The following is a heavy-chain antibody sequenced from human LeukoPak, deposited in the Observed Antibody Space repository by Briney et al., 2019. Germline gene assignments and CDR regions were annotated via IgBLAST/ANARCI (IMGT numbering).Heavy chain of an antibody. V-gene: IGHV3-30*18. CDR1: GFTFRNFV. CDR3: AKYKGAALYYHYGMDV. J-gene: IGHJ6*02. D-gene: IGHD6-13*01. Sequence: GRSLRLSCAASGFTFRNFVIHWVRQAPGKGLEWVAGILNDGSDKHYSDSVKGRFTISRDNSKNTLYLQMNSLRAEDTAVYYCAKYKGAALYYHYGMDVWGQGTTVIVSS. CDR2: ILNDGSDK.